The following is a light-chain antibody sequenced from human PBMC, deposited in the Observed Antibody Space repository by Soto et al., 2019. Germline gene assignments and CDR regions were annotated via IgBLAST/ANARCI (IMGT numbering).Light chain of an antibody. Sequence: VLAQPACVSGCPGQSITISCTGASSDVGGYDFVSWYQHHPGTPPKLIIYEVTHRPSGVSHRFSGSKSASTASLTISGLQVEDEADYFRGSYSSTTTREVFGTGTKVTVL. J-gene: IGLJ1*01. CDR3: GSYSSTTTREV. V-gene: IGLV2-14*01. CDR1: SSDVGGYDF. CDR2: EVT.